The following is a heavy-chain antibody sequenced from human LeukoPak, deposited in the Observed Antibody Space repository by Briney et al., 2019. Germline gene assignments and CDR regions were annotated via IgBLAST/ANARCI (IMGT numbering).Heavy chain of an antibody. Sequence: ASVKVSCKASGYTFTGYYMHWVRQAPGQGLEWMGWINPNSGGTNYAQKFQGRVTMTRDTSISTAYMELSRLRSDDTAVYYCAREVRSGSYDWFDPWGQGTLVTVSS. CDR3: AREVRSGSYDWFDP. J-gene: IGHJ5*02. V-gene: IGHV1-2*02. D-gene: IGHD1-26*01. CDR2: INPNSGGT. CDR1: GYTFTGYY.